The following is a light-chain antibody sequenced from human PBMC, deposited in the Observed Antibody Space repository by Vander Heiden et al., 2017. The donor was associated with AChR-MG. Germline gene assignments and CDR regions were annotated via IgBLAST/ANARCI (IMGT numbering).Light chain of an antibody. V-gene: IGKV2-28*01. J-gene: IGKJ2*01. Sequence: DIVMTQSPLSLPVTPGEPASISCRSSQSLLQSNGYNYLDWYLQKPGQSPQLLIYLGSNRASGVPDRFSGSGSGTDFTLEISRVEAEDVGVYYCRQALQTPSTFGQGTKLEIK. CDR2: LGS. CDR1: QSLLQSNGYNY. CDR3: RQALQTPST.